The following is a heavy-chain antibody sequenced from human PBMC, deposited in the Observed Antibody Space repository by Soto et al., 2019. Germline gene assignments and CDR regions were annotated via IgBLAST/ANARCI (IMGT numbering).Heavy chain of an antibody. J-gene: IGHJ4*02. CDR3: ARARDSSGYYHGYFDY. Sequence: PSETLSLTCAVSGGSISSSNWWSWVRQPPGKGLEWIGGIYHSGSTNYNPSLKSRVTISVDKSKNQFSLELSSVTAADTAVYYCARARDSSGYYHGYFDYWGQGTLVTVS. D-gene: IGHD3-22*01. V-gene: IGHV4-4*02. CDR1: GGSISSSNW. CDR2: IYHSGST.